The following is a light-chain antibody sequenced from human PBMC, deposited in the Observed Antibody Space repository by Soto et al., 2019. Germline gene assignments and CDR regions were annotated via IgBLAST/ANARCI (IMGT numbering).Light chain of an antibody. J-gene: IGKJ4*01. CDR2: DAS. CDR3: QQYYNLPLT. CDR1: QDISNY. V-gene: IGKV1-33*01. Sequence: DLKSGESPSSLFSSVGDSVTIKCQATQDISNYLNWCQQKPGKAPQLLIYDASNLETGVPSRFSGSGAGTDFTFTISTLQPEDIATYYCQQYYNLPLTFGGGTKVDIK.